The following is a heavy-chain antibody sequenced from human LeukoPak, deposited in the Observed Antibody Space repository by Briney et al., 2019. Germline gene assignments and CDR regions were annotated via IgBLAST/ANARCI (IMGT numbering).Heavy chain of an antibody. CDR1: GFTFSSYW. CDR2: IKQDGSEK. J-gene: IGHJ4*02. V-gene: IGHV3-7*03. Sequence: GGSLRLSCAASGFTFSSYWMSWVRQAPGKGLEGVANIKQDGSEKYYVDSVKGRFTISSDNAKNSLYLQMNSLRAEDTAVYYCAKGQTTVTNWGQGTLVTVSS. CDR3: AKGQTTVTN. D-gene: IGHD4-17*01.